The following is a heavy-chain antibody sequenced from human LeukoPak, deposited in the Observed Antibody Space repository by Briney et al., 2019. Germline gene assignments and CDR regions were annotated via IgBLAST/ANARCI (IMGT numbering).Heavy chain of an antibody. V-gene: IGHV3-23*01. CDR1: GFTFSNYA. Sequence: GSLRLSCAASGFTFSNYAMSWVRQAPGKGLEWVSAITGSGSGIYYADSMKSRFTISRDNSKNTLYLQINSLRAEDTAVYYCAKWGDCDVLTGYYVSDYWGQGTLVTVSS. J-gene: IGHJ4*02. CDR2: ITGSGSGI. CDR3: AKWGDCDVLTGYYVSDY. D-gene: IGHD3-9*01.